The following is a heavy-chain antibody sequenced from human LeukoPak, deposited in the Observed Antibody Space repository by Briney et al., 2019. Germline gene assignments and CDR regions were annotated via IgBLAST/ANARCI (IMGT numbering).Heavy chain of an antibody. CDR1: GFTVSSNY. CDR2: IRSKANSYAT. D-gene: IGHD6-13*01. V-gene: IGHV3-73*01. J-gene: IGHJ5*02. CDR3: TRLRIAAAGTNDWFDP. Sequence: HPGGSLRLSCAASGFTVSSNYMSWVRQASGKGLEWVGRIRSKANSYATAYAASVKGRFTISRDDSKNTAYLQMNSLKTEDTAVYYCTRLRIAAAGTNDWFDPWGQGTLVTVSS.